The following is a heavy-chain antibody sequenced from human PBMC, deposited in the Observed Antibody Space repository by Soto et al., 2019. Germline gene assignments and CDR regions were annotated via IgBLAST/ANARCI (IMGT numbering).Heavy chain of an antibody. D-gene: IGHD7-27*01. V-gene: IGHV4-61*03. J-gene: IGHJ6*02. CDR1: GDSVTSGSYY. CDR3: AREWGLLPYYVMNV. CDR2: ISYTGRN. Sequence: SETLSLTCIVSGDSVTSGSYYWTWLRQPPGKGLEWIVYISYTGRNKYNPSLQSRVTISVDTSKNDFSLNLSSGTAAATAVYFCAREWGLLPYYVMNVWGHGTAVTVSS.